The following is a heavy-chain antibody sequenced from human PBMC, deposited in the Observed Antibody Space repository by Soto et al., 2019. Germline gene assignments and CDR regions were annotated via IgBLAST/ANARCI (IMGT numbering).Heavy chain of an antibody. CDR1: GGTFSSYT. CDR2: IIPILGIA. J-gene: IGHJ4*02. D-gene: IGHD7-27*01. Sequence: SVKVSCKASGGTFSSYTISWVRQAPGQGLEWMGRIIPILGIANYAQKFQGRVTITADKSTSTAYMELSSLRSEDTAVYYCARPSELGSFDYWGQGTLVTVSS. CDR3: ARPSELGSFDY. V-gene: IGHV1-69*02.